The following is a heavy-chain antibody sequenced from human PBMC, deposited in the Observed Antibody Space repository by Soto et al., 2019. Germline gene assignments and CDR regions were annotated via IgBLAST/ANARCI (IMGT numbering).Heavy chain of an antibody. J-gene: IGHJ4*02. Sequence: PGGSLRLSCAASGFTFSCYWMSWVRQAPGKGLEWVANIKQDGSEKYYVDSVKGRFTISRDNAKNSLYLQMNSLRAEDTAVYYCARVRGYSYLYYFDYWGQGTLVTVSS. CDR1: GFTFSCYW. CDR2: IKQDGSEK. D-gene: IGHD5-18*01. V-gene: IGHV3-7*01. CDR3: ARVRGYSYLYYFDY.